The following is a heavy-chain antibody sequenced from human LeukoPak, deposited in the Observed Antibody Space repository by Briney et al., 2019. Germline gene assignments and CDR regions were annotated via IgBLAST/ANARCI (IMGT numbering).Heavy chain of an antibody. J-gene: IGHJ4*02. V-gene: IGHV3-11*04. CDR1: GLTFSDYY. CDR3: ARDRPYSSSGYYYVSDY. CDR2: ISSSGSTI. D-gene: IGHD3-22*01. Sequence: GGSLRLSCAASGLTFSDYYMSWIRQAPGKGLEWVSYISSSGSTIYYADSVKGRFTISRDNAKNSLYLQMNSLRAEDTAVYYCARDRPYSSSGYYYVSDYWGQGTLVTVSS.